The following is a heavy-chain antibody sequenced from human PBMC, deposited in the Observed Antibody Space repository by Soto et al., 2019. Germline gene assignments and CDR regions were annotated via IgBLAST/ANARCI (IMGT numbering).Heavy chain of an antibody. CDR1: GGSMNSRGYC. CDR3: SRGILV. J-gene: IGHJ4*02. V-gene: IGHV4-31*03. Sequence: QVQLQESGPGLVKPSQTLSLTCTVSGGSMNSRGYCWNWIRQHPGEGLEWIGCISYGGTTSYNPSLKSRLTISVDTSKNQFSLMLNSVTAADTAVYYCSRGILVWGQGTLITVSS. D-gene: IGHD2-15*01. CDR2: ISYGGTT.